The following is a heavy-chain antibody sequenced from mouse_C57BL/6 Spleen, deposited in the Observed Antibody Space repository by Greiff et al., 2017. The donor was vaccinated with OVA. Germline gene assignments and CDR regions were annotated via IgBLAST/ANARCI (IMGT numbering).Heavy chain of an antibody. CDR2: ISYSGST. D-gene: IGHD2-4*01. J-gene: IGHJ3*01. V-gene: IGHV3-1*01. CDR3: ARGGYDYDGWCAY. CDR1: GYSITSGYD. Sequence: EVQLQESGPGMVKPSQSLSLTCTVTGYSITSGYDWHWIRHFPGNKLEWMGYISYSGSTNYNPSLKSRISITHDTSKNHFFLKLNSVTTEDTATDYCARGGYDYDGWCAYWGQGTLGTVSA.